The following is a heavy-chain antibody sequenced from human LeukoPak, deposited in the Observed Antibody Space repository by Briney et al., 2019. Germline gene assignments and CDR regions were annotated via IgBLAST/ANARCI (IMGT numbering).Heavy chain of an antibody. D-gene: IGHD3-22*01. CDR2: IYRSGST. CDR1: GGSISSSNW. CDR3: ARVSGITMIVVVNSDAFDI. V-gene: IGHV4-4*02. Sequence: PSETLSLTCGVSGGSISSSNWWSWVRQPPGKGLEWIGEIYRSGSTNYNPSLKSRVTISVDTSKNQFSLKLSSVTAADTAVYYCARVSGITMIVVVNSDAFDIWGQGTMVTVSS. J-gene: IGHJ3*02.